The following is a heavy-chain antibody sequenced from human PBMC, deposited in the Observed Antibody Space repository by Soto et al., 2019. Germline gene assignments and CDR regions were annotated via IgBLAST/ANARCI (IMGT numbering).Heavy chain of an antibody. V-gene: IGHV4-59*08. CDR2: IYYSGST. Sequence: SETLSLTCNVPGASISNYFWNWIRQSPGKGLEWIGYIYYSGSTYYNPSLKSRVTISVDTSKRQFSLKLSSVTAADTAVYYCASPKIAFYNWFDPWGQGTLVTVSS. CDR3: ASPKIAFYNWFDP. CDR1: GASISNYF. D-gene: IGHD3-3*02. J-gene: IGHJ5*02.